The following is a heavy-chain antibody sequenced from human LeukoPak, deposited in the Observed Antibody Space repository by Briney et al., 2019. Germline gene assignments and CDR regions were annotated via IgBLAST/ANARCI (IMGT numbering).Heavy chain of an antibody. CDR2: IYHSGST. D-gene: IGHD2-2*01. CDR1: GYSISSGYY. Sequence: PSETLSLTCAVSGYSISSGYYWGWIRQPPGKGLEWIGSIYHSGSTYYNPSLKSRVTISVDTSKNQFSLKLSSVTAADTAVYYCARDNWYLGYQLGYFDYWGQGTLVTVPS. CDR3: ARDNWYLGYQLGYFDY. J-gene: IGHJ4*02. V-gene: IGHV4-38-2*02.